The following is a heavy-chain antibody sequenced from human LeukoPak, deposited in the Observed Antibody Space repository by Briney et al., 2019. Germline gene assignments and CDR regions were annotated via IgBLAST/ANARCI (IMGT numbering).Heavy chain of an antibody. CDR2: INPNSGGT. D-gene: IGHD3-22*01. CDR1: GYSFVGYY. CDR3: ARARSPSSGYLLRDHNWFDP. V-gene: IGHV1-2*02. J-gene: IGHJ5*02. Sequence: ASVKVSCKASGYSFVGYYIHWVRQAPGQGLEWMGWINPNSGGTVYAQEFQGRVTMTRDTSISTAYMELSSLRSEDTAVYYCARARSPSSGYLLRDHNWFDPWGQGTLVTVSS.